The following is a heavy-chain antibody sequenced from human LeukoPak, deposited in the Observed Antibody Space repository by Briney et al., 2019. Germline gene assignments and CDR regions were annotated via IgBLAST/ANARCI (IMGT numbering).Heavy chain of an antibody. Sequence: GRSLRLSCAASGFTFSSYAMHWVRQAPGKGLEWVAVISYDGSNKYYADSVKGRFTISRDNSKNTLYLQMNSLRAEDTAVYFCARDQVGLRSPFDYWGQGTLLTVSS. CDR3: ARDQVGLRSPFDY. CDR2: ISYDGSNK. J-gene: IGHJ4*02. D-gene: IGHD5-12*01. CDR1: GFTFSSYA. V-gene: IGHV3-30-3*01.